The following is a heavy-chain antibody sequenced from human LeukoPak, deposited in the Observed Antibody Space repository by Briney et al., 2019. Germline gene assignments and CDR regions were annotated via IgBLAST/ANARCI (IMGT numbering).Heavy chain of an antibody. Sequence: GGSLRLSCVASGFTFSSYAMGWVRQAQGKGLEWVPGISSSGGTTYYIDSVKGRFTISRDNSKNTLYLQVNSLRADDTAVYYCAKDLHGEVPDYFDYWGQGSLVTVSS. CDR2: ISSSGGTT. CDR1: GFTFSSYA. D-gene: IGHD3-3*01. CDR3: AKDLHGEVPDYFDY. V-gene: IGHV3-23*01. J-gene: IGHJ4*02.